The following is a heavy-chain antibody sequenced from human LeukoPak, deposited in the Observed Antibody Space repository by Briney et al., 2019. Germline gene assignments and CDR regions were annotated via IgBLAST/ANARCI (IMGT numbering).Heavy chain of an antibody. CDR1: GYSFTNYW. CDR3: ARQGNTASFDY. Sequence: GESLKISCKGSGYSFTNYWIGWVRQMPGKGLEFMGIIYPGHSDTRYSSSFQGQVTISADKSISTAYLQWGSLKASDTAIYYCARQGNTASFDYWGQGTLVTVPS. J-gene: IGHJ4*02. V-gene: IGHV5-51*01. CDR2: IYPGHSDT.